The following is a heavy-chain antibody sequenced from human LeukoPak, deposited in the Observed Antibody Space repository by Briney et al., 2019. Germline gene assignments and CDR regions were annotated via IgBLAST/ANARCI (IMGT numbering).Heavy chain of an antibody. CDR3: AKDPLYCSSTSRRNFDY. Sequence: PGGSLRLSCAASGFTFSSYAMSWVRQAPGKGLEWVSAISGSGGSTYYADSVKGRFTISRDNSKNTLYLQMNSLRAEDTAVYYCAKDPLYCSSTSRRNFDYWGQGTLVTVSS. J-gene: IGHJ4*02. V-gene: IGHV3-23*01. D-gene: IGHD2-2*01. CDR1: GFTFSSYA. CDR2: ISGSGGST.